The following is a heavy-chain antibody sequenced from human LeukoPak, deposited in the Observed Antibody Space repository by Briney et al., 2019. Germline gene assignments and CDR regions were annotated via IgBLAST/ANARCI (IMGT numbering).Heavy chain of an antibody. CDR1: GFTFSSYA. Sequence: QPGGSLRLSCAASGFTFSSYAMSWVRQAPGKGLEWVSAIRGSGGSTYYADSVKGRFTISRDNSKNTLYLQMNSLRAEDTAVYYCAKEVVDYGSGSPHYFDYWGQGTLVTVSS. V-gene: IGHV3-23*01. CDR3: AKEVVDYGSGSPHYFDY. J-gene: IGHJ4*02. CDR2: IRGSGGST. D-gene: IGHD3-10*01.